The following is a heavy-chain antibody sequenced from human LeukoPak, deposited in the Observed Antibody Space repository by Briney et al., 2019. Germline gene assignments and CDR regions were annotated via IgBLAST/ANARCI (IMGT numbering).Heavy chain of an antibody. CDR1: GFTFSSYE. Sequence: PGGSLRLSCAASGFTFSSYEMNWVRQAPGKGLEWVSYIRSSGSTIYYADSVKGRFTISRDNAKNSLYLQMNSLRAEDTAVYYCATLEAGDSQDYWGQGTLVTVSS. J-gene: IGHJ4*02. CDR2: IRSSGSTI. D-gene: IGHD4-17*01. V-gene: IGHV3-48*03. CDR3: ATLEAGDSQDY.